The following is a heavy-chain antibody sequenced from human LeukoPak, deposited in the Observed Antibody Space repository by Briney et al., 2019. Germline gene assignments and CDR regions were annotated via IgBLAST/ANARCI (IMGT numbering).Heavy chain of an antibody. CDR3: ARDRRSSGWYETAGFDY. D-gene: IGHD6-19*01. CDR2: IYTSGST. CDR1: GGSISSYY. V-gene: IGHV4-4*07. J-gene: IGHJ4*02. Sequence: SETLSLTCTVSGGSISSYYWSWIRQPAGKGLEWIGRIYTSGSTNYNRSLKSRVTMSVDTSKNQFSLKLSSVTAADTAVYYCARDRRSSGWYETAGFDYWGQGTLVTVSS.